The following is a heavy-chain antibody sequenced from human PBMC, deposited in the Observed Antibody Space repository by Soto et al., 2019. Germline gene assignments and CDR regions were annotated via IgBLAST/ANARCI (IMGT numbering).Heavy chain of an antibody. CDR3: TLSYGDSYYYYYGMDV. D-gene: IGHD4-17*01. CDR2: IHPGDSDT. J-gene: IGHJ6*02. V-gene: IGHV5-51*01. Sequence: PGESLKISCVGSGFSFSRYTVGWMRQVPGKGLEWMGVIHPGDSDTIYSPSFQGQVTISADKSISTAYLQWSSLKASDTAMYYCTLSYGDSYYYYYGMDVWGQGTTVTVSS. CDR1: GFSFSRYT.